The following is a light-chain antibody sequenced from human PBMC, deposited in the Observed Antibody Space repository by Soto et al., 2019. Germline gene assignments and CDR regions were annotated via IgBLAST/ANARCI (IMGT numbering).Light chain of an antibody. CDR1: SSDVGAYNY. CDR3: SSYTTSNTPVV. CDR2: EVS. Sequence: QSALTQPASVSGSPGQSITISYTGTSSDVGAYNYVSWYQQHPGKAPKLMIYEVSNRPSGVSNRFSGSKSGNTASLTISGLQAEDEADYYCSSYTTSNTPVVFGGGTKLTVL. J-gene: IGLJ3*02. V-gene: IGLV2-14*01.